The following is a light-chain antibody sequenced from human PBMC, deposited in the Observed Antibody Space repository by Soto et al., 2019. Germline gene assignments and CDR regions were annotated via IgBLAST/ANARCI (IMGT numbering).Light chain of an antibody. CDR2: SAS. CDR1: QSIRTY. Sequence: DIQMSQSPSSLSASVVDRVTITCRASQSIRTYLNWYQQKPGKAPKLLIFSASSLQSGVPSRFSGSGSGTDFTLTISNLQPEDSATYYCQQGYSTLPYTFGQGTKLEI. CDR3: QQGYSTLPYT. V-gene: IGKV1-39*01. J-gene: IGKJ2*01.